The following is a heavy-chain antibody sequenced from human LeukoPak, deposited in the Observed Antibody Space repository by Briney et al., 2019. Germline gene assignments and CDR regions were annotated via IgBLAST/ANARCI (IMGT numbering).Heavy chain of an antibody. D-gene: IGHD3-22*01. J-gene: IGHJ4*02. Sequence: GRSLRLSCAASGFTFSSYGMNWVRQAPGKGVEWVAAISYDGSNKYYADSVKGRFTISRDNSKNTLFVQMSSLRAEDTAVYYCARGEYYSDTSSYFDYWGQGTLVTVSS. CDR2: ISYDGSNK. CDR3: ARGEYYSDTSSYFDY. V-gene: IGHV3-30*03. CDR1: GFTFSSYG.